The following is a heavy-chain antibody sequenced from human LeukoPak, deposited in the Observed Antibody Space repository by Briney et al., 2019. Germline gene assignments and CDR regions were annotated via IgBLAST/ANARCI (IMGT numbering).Heavy chain of an antibody. Sequence: PSETLSLTCTVSGGSINSYYWNWIRQPAGMGLEWIGRIYSTVSTNYNPSLKSRVTMSIDTSTNQFSLKLTSVTAADTAVYYCARYYDFPIGGPDAFDIWGQGTMVTASS. CDR1: GGSINSYY. D-gene: IGHD3-3*01. CDR3: ARYYDFPIGGPDAFDI. J-gene: IGHJ3*02. V-gene: IGHV4-4*07. CDR2: IYSTVST.